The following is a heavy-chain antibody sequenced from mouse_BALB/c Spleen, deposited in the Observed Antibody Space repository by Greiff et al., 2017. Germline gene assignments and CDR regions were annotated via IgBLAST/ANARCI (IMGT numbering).Heavy chain of an antibody. Sequence: EVKLVESGGGLVQPGGSLRLSCATSGFTFTDYYMSWVRQPPGKALEWLGFIRNKANGYTTEYSASVKGRFTISRDNSQSILYLQMNTLRAEDSATYYCARDTVVRYFDCWGQGTTLTVSS. CDR3: ARDTVVRYFDC. V-gene: IGHV7-3*02. CDR2: IRNKANGYTT. D-gene: IGHD1-1*01. CDR1: GFTFTDYY. J-gene: IGHJ2*01.